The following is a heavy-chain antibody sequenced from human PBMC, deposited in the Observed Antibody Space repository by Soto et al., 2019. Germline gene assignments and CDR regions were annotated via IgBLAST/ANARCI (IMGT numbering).Heavy chain of an antibody. Sequence: PGGSLRLSCAASGFTLSSYVMSWVRQAPGKGLEWVSSITSSSSTIYYADSVKGRFTISRDNAKNSLYLQMNSLRAEDTAVYYCARDLNLGSFDYWGQGTLVTVSS. V-gene: IGHV3-48*01. CDR3: ARDLNLGSFDY. J-gene: IGHJ4*02. CDR1: GFTLSSYV. CDR2: ITSSSSTI.